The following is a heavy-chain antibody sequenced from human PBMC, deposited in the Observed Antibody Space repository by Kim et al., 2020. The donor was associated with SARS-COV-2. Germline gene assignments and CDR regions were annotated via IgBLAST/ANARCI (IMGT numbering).Heavy chain of an antibody. D-gene: IGHD4-17*01. CDR1: GFTFSSYS. Sequence: GGSLRLSCAASGFTFSSYSMNWVRQAPGKGLEWVSSISSSSSYIYYADSVKGRFTISRDNAKNSLYLQMNSLRAEDTAVYYCARGETTVVTPFDYSGQGTLVTVSS. V-gene: IGHV3-21*01. CDR3: ARGETTVVTPFDY. J-gene: IGHJ4*02. CDR2: ISSSSSYI.